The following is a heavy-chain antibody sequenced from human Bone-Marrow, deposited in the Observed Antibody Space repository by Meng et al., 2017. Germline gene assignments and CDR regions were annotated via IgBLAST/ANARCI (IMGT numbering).Heavy chain of an antibody. J-gene: IGHJ4*02. V-gene: IGHV4-34*01. D-gene: IGHD1-26*01. CDR2: INHSGSS. Sequence: QVPLQQWGAGLFEPPETLALSRSVSGGSCSGYYWYWIRQPPGKGLEWMGEINHSGSSNYNPSPKSRVTLSADTPERQFSLKLSSVTAADTAVYYCARGRRIVGATFRLFDYWGQGTLVTVSS. CDR1: GGSCSGYY. CDR3: ARGRRIVGATFRLFDY.